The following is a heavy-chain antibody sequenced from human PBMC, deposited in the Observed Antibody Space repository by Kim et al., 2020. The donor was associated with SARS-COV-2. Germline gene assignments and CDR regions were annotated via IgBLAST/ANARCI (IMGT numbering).Heavy chain of an antibody. J-gene: IGHJ5*02. D-gene: IGHD2-2*01. V-gene: IGHV1-18*01. CDR2: ISAYNGNT. CDR3: ARWDIVVVPAAPEGWFDP. Sequence: ASVKVSCKASGYTFTSYGISWVRQAPGQGLEWMVWISAYNGNTNYAQKLQGRVTMTTDTSTSTAYMELRSLRSDDTAVYYCARWDIVVVPAAPEGWFDPWGQGTLVTVSS. CDR1: GYTFTSYG.